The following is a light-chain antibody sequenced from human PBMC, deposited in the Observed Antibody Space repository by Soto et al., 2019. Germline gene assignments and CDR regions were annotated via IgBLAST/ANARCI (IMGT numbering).Light chain of an antibody. V-gene: IGKV1-5*03. CDR1: QSINTW. CDR3: QQYNSYSRT. CDR2: KAS. J-gene: IGKJ1*01. Sequence: DIQMTQSPSTLSGYVGDRVTITCRASQSINTWLAWYQQKPGKAPKLLIYKASSLESGVPSRFSGSGSGTEFTLTISSLQPDDFATYYCQQYNSYSRTFGQGTKVDNK.